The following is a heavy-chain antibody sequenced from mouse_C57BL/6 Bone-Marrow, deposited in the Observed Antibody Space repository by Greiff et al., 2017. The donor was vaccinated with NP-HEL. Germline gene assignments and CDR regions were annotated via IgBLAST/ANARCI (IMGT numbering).Heavy chain of an antibody. J-gene: IGHJ4*01. CDR1: GFTFTDYY. CDR2: IRNKANGYTT. CDR3: ARSIYYDYADDPFYAMDY. Sequence: EVKLVESGGGLVQPGGSLSLSCAASGFTFTDYYMSWVRQPPGKALEWLVFIRNKANGYTTEYSASVKGRFTISSDNSQSILYLQMNALRAEDSATYYCARSIYYDYADDPFYAMDYWGQGTSVTGSS. D-gene: IGHD2-4*01. V-gene: IGHV7-3*01.